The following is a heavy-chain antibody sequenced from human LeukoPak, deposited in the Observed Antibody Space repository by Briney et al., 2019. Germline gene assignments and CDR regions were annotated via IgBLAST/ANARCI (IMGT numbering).Heavy chain of an antibody. D-gene: IGHD5-24*01. CDR3: AKGGAATMRDGYNYYYYYMEV. CDR1: GFTFSSYA. J-gene: IGHJ6*03. Sequence: GGSLRLSCAASGFTFSSYAMSWVRQAPGKGLEGVSAISGSGGSRYYADSVKGRFTISRDNSKNPLYLQMNSLSPEDTAVYYCAKGGAATMRDGYNYYYYYMEVWGRGTTVTVSS. CDR2: ISGSGGSR. V-gene: IGHV3-23*01.